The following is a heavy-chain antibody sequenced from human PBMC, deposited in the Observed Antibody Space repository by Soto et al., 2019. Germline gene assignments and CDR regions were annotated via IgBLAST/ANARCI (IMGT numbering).Heavy chain of an antibody. V-gene: IGHV1-18*01. CDR3: ARDSGVYDYVWGSSFVS. D-gene: IGHD3-16*01. Sequence: QVQLVQSGAEVKKPGASVKVSCKASGYTFTSYGISWVRQAPGQGLEWMGWISAYNGNTNYAQKLQGRVTMTTDTSTSTAYMELRSLRYDDTAVYYCARDSGVYDYVWGSSFVSWGQGTLVTVSS. CDR2: ISAYNGNT. CDR1: GYTFTSYG. J-gene: IGHJ4*02.